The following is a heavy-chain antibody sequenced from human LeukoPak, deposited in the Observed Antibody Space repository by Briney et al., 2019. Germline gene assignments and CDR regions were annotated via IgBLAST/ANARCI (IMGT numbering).Heavy chain of an antibody. CDR3: TKAYGSGSYTSPFDY. Sequence: GGSLRLSCAASGFTFDDYAMHWARQAPGKGLEWVSGISWNSGRIGYADSVKGRFTISRDNAKNSLYLQMNSLRPEDTAFYYCTKAYGSGSYTSPFDYWGQGTLVTVSS. V-gene: IGHV3-9*01. CDR1: GFTFDDYA. J-gene: IGHJ4*02. D-gene: IGHD3-10*01. CDR2: ISWNSGRI.